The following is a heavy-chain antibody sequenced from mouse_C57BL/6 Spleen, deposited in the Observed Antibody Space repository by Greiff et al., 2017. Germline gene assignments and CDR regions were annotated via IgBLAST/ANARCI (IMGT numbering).Heavy chain of an antibody. CDR1: GFTFSDYG. D-gene: IGHD2-5*01. J-gene: IGHJ2*01. CDR2: ISSGSSTI. CDR3: ARRAYYSNHFDC. V-gene: IGHV5-17*01. Sequence: EVQRVESGGGLVKPGGSLKLSCAASGFTFSDYGMHWVRQAPEKGLAWVAYISSGSSTIYYADTVKGRFTISRDTAKNTLFLQMTRLRSEDTAMYYCARRAYYSNHFDCWGQGTTLTVSS.